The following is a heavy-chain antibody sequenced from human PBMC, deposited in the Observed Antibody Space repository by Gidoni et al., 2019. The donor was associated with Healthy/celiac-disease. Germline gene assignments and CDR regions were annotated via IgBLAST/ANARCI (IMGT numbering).Heavy chain of an antibody. Sequence: QVQLQESGPGLVKPSQTLSLTCTVSGGSISSGGYYRSWIRQHPGKGLEWIGYIYYSGSTYYNPSLKSRVTISVDTSKNQFSLKLSSVTAADTAVYYCARRGYCSSTSCPGNPHWFDPWGQGTLVTVSS. D-gene: IGHD2-2*01. J-gene: IGHJ5*02. V-gene: IGHV4-31*03. CDR3: ARRGYCSSTSCPGNPHWFDP. CDR2: IYYSGST. CDR1: GGSISSGGYY.